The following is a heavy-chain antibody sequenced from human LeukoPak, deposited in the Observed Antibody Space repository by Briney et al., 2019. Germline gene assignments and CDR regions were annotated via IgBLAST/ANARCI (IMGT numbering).Heavy chain of an antibody. D-gene: IGHD3-10*01. V-gene: IGHV4-4*02. CDR1: GGSISSSNW. Sequence: SETLSLTCAVSGGSISSSNWWSWVRQPPGKGLEWIGEIYHSGSTNYNPSLKSRVTISVDKSKNQFSLKLSSVTAADTAVYYCAADHYGSGSYSYFEYWGQGTLVTVSS. J-gene: IGHJ4*02. CDR2: IYHSGST. CDR3: AADHYGSGSYSYFEY.